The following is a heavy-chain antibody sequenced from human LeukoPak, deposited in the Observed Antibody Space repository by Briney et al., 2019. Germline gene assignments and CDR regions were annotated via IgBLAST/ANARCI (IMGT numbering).Heavy chain of an antibody. CDR3: ASRGYDFWSGYPRYYFDY. D-gene: IGHD3-3*01. CDR2: FYYSGST. V-gene: IGHV4-61*05. CDR1: GDSVNSSGYF. Sequence: SETLSLTCTVSGDSVNSSGYFWGWIRQPPGKGLEWIGYFYYSGSTNYNPSLKSRVTISVDTSKNQFSLKLSSVTAADTAVYYCASRGYDFWSGYPRYYFDYWGQGTLVTVSS. J-gene: IGHJ4*02.